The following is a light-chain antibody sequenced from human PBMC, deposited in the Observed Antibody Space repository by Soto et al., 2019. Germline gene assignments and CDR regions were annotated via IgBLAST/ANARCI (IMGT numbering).Light chain of an antibody. Sequence: EIVMTQSPATLSVSPGERATLSCRASQSVSINVAWYQQKPGRAPRLLIYGASTRATGFPARFSGSGSGTEFTLTINSLQSEDSAVYYCQQYNNWPPVTFGGGTKVDI. CDR2: GAS. CDR3: QQYNNWPPVT. CDR1: QSVSIN. J-gene: IGKJ4*01. V-gene: IGKV3-15*01.